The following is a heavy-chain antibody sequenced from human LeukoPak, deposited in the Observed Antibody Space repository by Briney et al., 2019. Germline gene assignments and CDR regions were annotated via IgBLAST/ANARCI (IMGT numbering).Heavy chain of an antibody. V-gene: IGHV3-74*01. CDR1: GCTFSSYW. D-gene: IGHD6-13*01. Sequence: PGGSLRLSCAASGCTFSSYWMSWVRQAPRKGLEWVSGINSNGSRTSYADSVKGRFTISRDNAKNTLYLQMNSLRAEDTAVYYCARERSIAAAVVLLGGGMDVWGQGTTVTVSS. CDR3: ARERSIAAAVVLLGGGMDV. J-gene: IGHJ6*02. CDR2: INSNGSRT.